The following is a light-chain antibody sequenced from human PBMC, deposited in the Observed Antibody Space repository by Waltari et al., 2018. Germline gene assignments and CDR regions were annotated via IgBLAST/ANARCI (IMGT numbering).Light chain of an antibody. J-gene: IGKJ1*01. CDR3: MQGTHWPWT. V-gene: IGKV2-30*01. CDR1: QSLVFSNGNTY. CDR2: KVS. Sequence: DVVMTQSPLSLPVTLGQPASISCTSSQSLVFSNGNTYLHWFQQRPGQSPRRLIYKVSNRDSGVPDRFSGSGSGTDFTLKINRVEAEDVGIYYCMQGTHWPWTFGQGTKVEIK.